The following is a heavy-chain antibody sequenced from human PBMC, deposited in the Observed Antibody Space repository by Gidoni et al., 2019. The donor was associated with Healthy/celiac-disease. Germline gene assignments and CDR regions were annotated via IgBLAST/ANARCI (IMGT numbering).Heavy chain of an antibody. CDR1: GFTFSSYE. CDR3: ARGGPAYCGGDCGWFDP. D-gene: IGHD2-21*01. V-gene: IGHV3-48*03. Sequence: EVQLVESGGGLVQPGGSLRLSCAASGFTFSSYEMNWVRQAPGKGLEWVSYISSSGSTIYYADSVKGRFTISRDNAKNSLYLQMNSLRAEDTAVYYCARGGPAYCGGDCGWFDPWGQGTLVTVSS. CDR2: ISSSGSTI. J-gene: IGHJ5*02.